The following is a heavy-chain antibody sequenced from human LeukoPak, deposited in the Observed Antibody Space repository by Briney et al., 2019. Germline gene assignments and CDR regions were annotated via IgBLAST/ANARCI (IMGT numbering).Heavy chain of an antibody. CDR2: IYYTGST. CDR1: GGSVSSSRYY. V-gene: IGHV4-39*01. Sequence: PSETLSLTCPVSGGSVSSSRYYWGWIRQPPGKGLEWIGSIYYTGSTYYKPSLKSRVTISVDASKNQISLKPSSVTAADTAVYYCASQPGGFDYWGQGTLVTVSS. CDR3: ASQPGGFDY. D-gene: IGHD1-14*01. J-gene: IGHJ4*02.